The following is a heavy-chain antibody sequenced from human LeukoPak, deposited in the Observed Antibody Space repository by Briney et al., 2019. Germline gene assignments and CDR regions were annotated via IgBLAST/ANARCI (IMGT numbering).Heavy chain of an antibody. CDR1: GFTFSSYW. Sequence: GGSLRLSCSASGFTFSSYWMSWVRQAPGKGLEWLANINRDGGAQNYVDSVKGRFTISRDNAKNSLFLQMNNLRAEDTALYYCARDGIPTYAFDIWGQGTMVTVSP. J-gene: IGHJ3*02. CDR3: ARDGIPTYAFDI. CDR2: INRDGGAQ. V-gene: IGHV3-7*01. D-gene: IGHD1-26*01.